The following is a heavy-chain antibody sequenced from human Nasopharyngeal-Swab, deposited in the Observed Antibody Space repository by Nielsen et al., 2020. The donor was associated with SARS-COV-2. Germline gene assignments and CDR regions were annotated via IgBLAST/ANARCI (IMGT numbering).Heavy chain of an antibody. CDR3: ARGYCSSTSCYAARHFDY. J-gene: IGHJ4*02. D-gene: IGHD2-2*01. CDR1: GGSISSYY. Sequence: SETLSLTCTVSGGSISSYYWSWIRQPPGKGLEWIGYIYYSGSTNYNPSLKSRVTISVDTSKNPFSLKLSSVTAADTAVYYCARGYCSSTSCYAARHFDYWGQGTLVTVSS. V-gene: IGHV4-59*01. CDR2: IYYSGST.